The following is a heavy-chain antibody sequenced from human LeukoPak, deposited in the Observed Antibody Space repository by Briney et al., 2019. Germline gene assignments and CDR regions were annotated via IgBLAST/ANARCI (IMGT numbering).Heavy chain of an antibody. D-gene: IGHD4-23*01. V-gene: IGHV5-51*01. CDR1: GYSFTSYW. CDR3: ARLSDYGGNSGDFDY. CDR2: IYPGDSDT. J-gene: IGHJ4*02. Sequence: GGSLKISCKGSGYSFTSYWIGWVRQMPGKGLEWMGIIYPGDSDTRYSPSFQGQVTISADKSISTAYLQWSSLKASDTAMYYCARLSDYGGNSGDFDYWGQGTLVTVSS.